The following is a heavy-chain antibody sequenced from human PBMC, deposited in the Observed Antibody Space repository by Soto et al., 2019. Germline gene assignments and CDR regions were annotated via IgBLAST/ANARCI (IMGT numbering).Heavy chain of an antibody. Sequence: EVQLLQSGGGWVQPGGSLRLSCAASGFTFSNYAMAWVRQAPGKGLEWVSSISGSGVIKYYADSVQGRFTISRDNANNPLSVQMNSLSVEDTAIYYCAKDLTSMVRVVLPSPWGQGILVTVSS. CDR3: AKDLTSMVRVVLPSP. CDR2: ISGSGVIK. J-gene: IGHJ5*02. D-gene: IGHD3-10*01. CDR1: GFTFSNYA. V-gene: IGHV3-23*01.